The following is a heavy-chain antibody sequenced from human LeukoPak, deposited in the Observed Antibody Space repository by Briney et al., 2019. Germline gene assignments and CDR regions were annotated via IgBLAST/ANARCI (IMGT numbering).Heavy chain of an antibody. Sequence: ASVKVSCKASRYTFTDHYIHWVRQAPGQGLEWMGWINPKSGGTDYAQKFQGRVTMTRDTSINTAQIELSRLRSDDTAVYYCAREGIAVTNVNWFDPWGQGTLVTVSS. CDR1: RYTFTDHY. D-gene: IGHD6-19*01. V-gene: IGHV1-2*02. CDR2: INPKSGGT. CDR3: AREGIAVTNVNWFDP. J-gene: IGHJ5*02.